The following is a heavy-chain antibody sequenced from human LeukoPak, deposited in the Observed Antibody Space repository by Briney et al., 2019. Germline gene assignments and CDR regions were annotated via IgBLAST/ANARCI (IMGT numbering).Heavy chain of an antibody. J-gene: IGHJ4*02. V-gene: IGHV3-48*03. CDR1: GFTFTSYE. CDR3: AREEITGTLGYFDS. CDR2: ISNNGRTR. D-gene: IGHD1-20*01. Sequence: GGTLTLSCAASGFTFTSYELNWVRQPPGPGLEWISYISNNGRTRYYADSVKGRFTISRDNAKSSLYLQMNGLRAEDTAVYYCAREEITGTLGYFDSWGQGTLVTVSS.